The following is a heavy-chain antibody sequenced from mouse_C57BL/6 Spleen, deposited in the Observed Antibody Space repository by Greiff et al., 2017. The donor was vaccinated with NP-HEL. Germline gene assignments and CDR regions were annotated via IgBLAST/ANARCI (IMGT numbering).Heavy chain of an antibody. Sequence: QVQLQQSGAELVRPGTSVKMSCKASGYTFTNYWIGWAKQRPGHGLEWIGDIYPGGGYTNYNEKFKGKATLTADKSSSTAYMQFSSLTSEDSAIYYCARGQTGTWDYWGQGTTLTVSS. CDR1: GYTFTNYW. V-gene: IGHV1-63*01. CDR2: IYPGGGYT. CDR3: ARGQTGTWDY. D-gene: IGHD4-1*01. J-gene: IGHJ2*01.